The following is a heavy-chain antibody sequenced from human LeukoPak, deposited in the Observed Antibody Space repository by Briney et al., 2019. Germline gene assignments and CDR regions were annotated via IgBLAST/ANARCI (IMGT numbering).Heavy chain of an antibody. J-gene: IGHJ4*02. D-gene: IGHD3-22*01. CDR3: AREIVSSASFDH. Sequence: GGSLRLSCAASGFTFSSYSMNWVRQAPGKGLEWVSSISSASGYIYYADSLKGRFTISRDNSKNSLYLQMNSLRAEDTAVYYCAREIVSSASFDHWGQGTLVTVSS. CDR2: ISSASGYI. CDR1: GFTFSSYS. V-gene: IGHV3-21*01.